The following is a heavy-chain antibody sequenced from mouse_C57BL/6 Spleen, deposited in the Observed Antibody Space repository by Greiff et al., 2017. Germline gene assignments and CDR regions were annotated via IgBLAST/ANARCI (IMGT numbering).Heavy chain of an antibody. D-gene: IGHD2-13*01. V-gene: IGHV1-5*01. CDR3: TRSGDSNWYFDV. J-gene: IGHJ1*03. CDR2: IYPGNSDT. CDR1: GYTFTSYW. Sequence: VQLQQSGTVLARPGASVKMSCKTSGYTFTSYWMHWVKQRPGQGLEWIGAIYPGNSDTSYNQKFKGKAKLTAVTSASTAYMELSSLTNEDSAVYYCTRSGDSNWYFDVWGTGTTVTVSS.